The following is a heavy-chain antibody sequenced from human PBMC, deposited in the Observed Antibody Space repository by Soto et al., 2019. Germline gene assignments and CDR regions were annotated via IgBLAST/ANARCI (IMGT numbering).Heavy chain of an antibody. D-gene: IGHD5-18*01. CDR3: ARDGAGYRKYYYYGMDV. CDR1: GGSISSGDYY. V-gene: IGHV4-30-4*01. CDR2: IYYSGST. J-gene: IGHJ6*02. Sequence: SETLSLTCTVSGGSISSGDYYWSWIRQPPGKGLELIGYIYYSGSTYYNPSLKSRVTISVDTSKNQFSLKLSSVTAADTAVYYCARDGAGYRKYYYYGMDVWGQGTTVTVSS.